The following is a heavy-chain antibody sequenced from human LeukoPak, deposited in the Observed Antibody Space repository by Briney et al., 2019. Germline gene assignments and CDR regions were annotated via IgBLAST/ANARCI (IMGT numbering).Heavy chain of an antibody. CDR3: ARPSSGWYDYFDY. J-gene: IGHJ4*02. CDR1: GYTFTGYY. CDR2: INPNSGGT. V-gene: IGHV1-2*06. D-gene: IGHD6-19*01. Sequence: AASVKVSCKASGYTFTGYYMHWVRQAPGQGLEWMGRINPNSGGTNYAQKFQGRVTMTRDTSISTAYMELSRLRSDDTAVYYCARPSSGWYDYFDYWGQGTLVTVSS.